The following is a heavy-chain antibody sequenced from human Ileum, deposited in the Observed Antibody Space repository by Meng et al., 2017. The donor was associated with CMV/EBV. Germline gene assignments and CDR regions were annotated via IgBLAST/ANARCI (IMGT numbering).Heavy chain of an antibody. J-gene: IGHJ2*01. CDR2: IHTSGTT. CDR3: AGRRRDWGSGEGYFDL. Sequence: HVPPQDPAPGLVKPSQTRSLTCTYPGHSIYRVSPAWSRTRQPAGKGLDRIGRIHTSGTTHYNPSLRSRITISVDTYKNQFSLNLSSVTAADTAVYFCAGRRRDWGSGEGYFDLWGRGTLVTVSS. V-gene: IGHV4-61*02. D-gene: IGHD3/OR15-3a*01. CDR1: GHSIYRVSP.